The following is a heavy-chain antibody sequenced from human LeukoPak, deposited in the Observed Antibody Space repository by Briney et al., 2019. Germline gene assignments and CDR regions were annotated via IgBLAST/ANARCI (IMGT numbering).Heavy chain of an antibody. Sequence: PSETPSITCTVSGGSISTYYWSWIRQPPGKGLEWIGYIYYSGSTNYNPSLKSRVTISVDTSKNQFSLKLSSVTAADTAVYYCARESRHSSGYYPTDYWGQGTLVTVSS. D-gene: IGHD3-22*01. CDR1: GGSISTYY. CDR3: ARESRHSSGYYPTDY. CDR2: IYYSGST. J-gene: IGHJ4*02. V-gene: IGHV4-59*12.